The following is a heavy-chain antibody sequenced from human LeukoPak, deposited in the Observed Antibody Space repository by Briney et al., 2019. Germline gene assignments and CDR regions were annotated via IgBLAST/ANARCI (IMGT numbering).Heavy chain of an antibody. CDR1: GFTFSGYS. CDR2: ISGSSSAI. D-gene: IGHD2-15*01. CDR3: ATTFPYCSEDNCAL. Sequence: GGSLRLSCAASGFTFSGYSMNWVRQAPGKGLEWVSFISGSSSAIYYADSVKGRFNISRDNAKNSLYLQMNNLRADDTAVYYCATTFPYCSEDNCALGGQGTLVTVSS. J-gene: IGHJ1*01. V-gene: IGHV3-48*04.